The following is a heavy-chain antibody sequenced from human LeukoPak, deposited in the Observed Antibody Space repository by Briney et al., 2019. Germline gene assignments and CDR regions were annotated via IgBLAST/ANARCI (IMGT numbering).Heavy chain of an antibody. Sequence: GGSLRLSCAASGFTFSSYEMNWVRQAPGKGLEWVSYISSSGSTIYYADSVKGRFTVSRDNAKNSLYLQMNSLRAEDTAVYYCARERDMVRGAISPFDYWGQGILVTVSS. CDR3: ARERDMVRGAISPFDY. J-gene: IGHJ4*02. D-gene: IGHD3-10*01. CDR1: GFTFSSYE. CDR2: ISSSGSTI. V-gene: IGHV3-48*03.